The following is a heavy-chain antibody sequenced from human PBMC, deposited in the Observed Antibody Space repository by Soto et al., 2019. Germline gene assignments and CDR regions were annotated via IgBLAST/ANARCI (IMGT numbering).Heavy chain of an antibody. J-gene: IGHJ6*03. Sequence: ISFSGRRIRQAPGKGLEWVSSISSSSSNIYYADSVKGRFTISRDNAKNSLYLQMNSLRAEDTALYYCERDRNTAPDMDVWGKGTTVPVSS. CDR1: ISFS. CDR3: ERDRNTAPDMDV. V-gene: IGHV3-21*01. CDR2: ISSSSSNI. D-gene: IGHD4-17*01.